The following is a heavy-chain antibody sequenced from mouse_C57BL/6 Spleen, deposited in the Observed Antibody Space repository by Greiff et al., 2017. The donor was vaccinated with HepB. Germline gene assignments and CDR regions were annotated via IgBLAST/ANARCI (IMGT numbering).Heavy chain of an antibody. V-gene: IGHV1-42*01. CDR3: ARGPRWLLLDY. CDR1: GYSFTGYY. J-gene: IGHJ2*01. CDR2: INPSTGGT. D-gene: IGHD2-3*01. Sequence: VQLQQSGPELVKPGASVKISCKASGYSFTGYYMNWVKQSPEKSLEWIGEINPSTGGTTYNQKFKAKATLTVDKSSSTAYMQLQSLTSEDSAVYYCARGPRWLLLDYWGQGTTLTVSA.